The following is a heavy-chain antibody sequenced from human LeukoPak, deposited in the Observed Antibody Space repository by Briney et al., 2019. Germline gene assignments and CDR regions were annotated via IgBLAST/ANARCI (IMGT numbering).Heavy chain of an antibody. CDR1: GFTFSSYW. Sequence: GGSLRLSCAASGFTFSSYWMSWVRQAPGKGLEWVANIKQDGSEKYYVDSVKGRFTISRDSAKNSLYLQMNSLRAEDTAVYYCARDDSSGYYPYAFDIWGQGAMVTVSS. D-gene: IGHD3-22*01. CDR3: ARDDSSGYYPYAFDI. J-gene: IGHJ3*02. CDR2: IKQDGSEK. V-gene: IGHV3-7*01.